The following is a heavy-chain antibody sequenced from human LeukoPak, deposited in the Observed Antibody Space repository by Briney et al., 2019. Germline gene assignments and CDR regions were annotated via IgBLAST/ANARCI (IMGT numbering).Heavy chain of an antibody. Sequence: PGGSLRLSCAASGFTFSSYAMSWVRQAPGKGLEWVSAISGSGGSTYYADSVKGRFTISRDNSKNALYLQMNSLRAEDTAVYYCAKRSVGATNYFDYWGQGTLVTVSS. V-gene: IGHV3-23*01. CDR3: AKRSVGATNYFDY. J-gene: IGHJ4*02. D-gene: IGHD1-26*01. CDR1: GFTFSSYA. CDR2: ISGSGGST.